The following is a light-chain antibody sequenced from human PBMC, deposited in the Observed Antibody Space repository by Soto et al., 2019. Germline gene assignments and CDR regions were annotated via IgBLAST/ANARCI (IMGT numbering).Light chain of an antibody. V-gene: IGKV1-5*01. CDR2: DAS. Sequence: DIQMTQSPSTLSASVGDRVTITCRASQSISSWLAWYQQKPGKAPKLLIYDASSLESGVPSRFSGSGSGTEFTLTISCLQPDDFATYYCQQYKSYWTFGQGTKVDIK. J-gene: IGKJ1*01. CDR3: QQYKSYWT. CDR1: QSISSW.